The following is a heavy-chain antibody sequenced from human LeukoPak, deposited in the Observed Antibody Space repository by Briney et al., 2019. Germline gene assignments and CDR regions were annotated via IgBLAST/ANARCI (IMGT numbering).Heavy chain of an antibody. D-gene: IGHD2-2*01. Sequence: GGSLRLSCAASGFTFSDYYMSWIRQAPGKGLEWVSYISSSGSTIYYADSVKGRFTISRDNAKNSLYLQMNSLRAEDTAVYYCARDLRSSTSRYYYYYTDVWGKGTTVTVSS. J-gene: IGHJ6*03. CDR1: GFTFSDYY. V-gene: IGHV3-11*01. CDR2: ISSSGSTI. CDR3: ARDLRSSTSRYYYYYTDV.